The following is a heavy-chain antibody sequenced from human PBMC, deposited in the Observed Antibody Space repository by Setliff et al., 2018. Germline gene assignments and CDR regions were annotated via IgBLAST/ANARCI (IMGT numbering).Heavy chain of an antibody. CDR1: GYTFTSYA. Sequence: ASVKVSCKASGYTFTSYAMNWVRQAPGQGLEWMGWINTNTGNPTYAQGCTGRFVFSSDTSVSTGYLQISSLMAEDTAVYSFARERTYAYYYGMGVWGRGTTVIFSS. CDR2: INTNTGNP. V-gene: IGHV7-4-1*02. CDR3: ARERTYAYYYGMGV. D-gene: IGHD4-17*01. J-gene: IGHJ6*02.